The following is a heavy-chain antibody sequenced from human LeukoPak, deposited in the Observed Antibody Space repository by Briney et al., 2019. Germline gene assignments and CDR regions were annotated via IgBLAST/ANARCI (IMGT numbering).Heavy chain of an antibody. V-gene: IGHV3-23*01. Sequence: AISGGGSSTYYADSVKGRFIISRDNSKNTLYLQMNSLGAEDTAVYYCAKDRGYSSGWYDYWGQGTLVTVSS. CDR3: AKDRGYSSGWYDY. CDR2: ISGGGSST. D-gene: IGHD6-19*01. J-gene: IGHJ4*02.